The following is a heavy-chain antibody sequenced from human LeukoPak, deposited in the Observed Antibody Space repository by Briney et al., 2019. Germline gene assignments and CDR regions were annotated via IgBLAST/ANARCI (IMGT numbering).Heavy chain of an antibody. V-gene: IGHV3-23*01. J-gene: IGHJ4*02. D-gene: IGHD3-3*01. CDR2: ISGSGGST. CDR3: AKSTHDFWSGYSFDY. Sequence: GGSLRLSCAASGFTFSSYAMSWVRQAPGKGLEWVSAISGSGGSTYYADSVKGRFTISRDNSKNTLYLQMNSLRAEDTAVYYCAKSTHDFWSGYSFDYWGQGTLVTVSS. CDR1: GFTFSSYA.